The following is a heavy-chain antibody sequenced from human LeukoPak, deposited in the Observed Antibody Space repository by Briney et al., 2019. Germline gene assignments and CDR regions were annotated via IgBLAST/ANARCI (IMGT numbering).Heavy chain of an antibody. Sequence: GGSLRLSCAASGFTLSSYSMNWVRQAPGKGLEWVSSISSSSSYIYYADSVKGRFTISRDNAKNSLYLQMNSLRAEDTAVYYCARDAGYGDAFDIWGQGTMVTVSS. D-gene: IGHD5-12*01. CDR3: ARDAGYGDAFDI. J-gene: IGHJ3*02. CDR1: GFTLSSYS. V-gene: IGHV3-21*01. CDR2: ISSSSSYI.